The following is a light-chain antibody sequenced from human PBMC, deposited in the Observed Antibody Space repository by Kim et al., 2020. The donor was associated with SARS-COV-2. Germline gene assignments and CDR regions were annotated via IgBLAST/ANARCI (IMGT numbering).Light chain of an antibody. Sequence: SASVGDRVTITCRASESISNWFAWYQQKPGQAPTLLIYKASSLQSGVPSRFSGSGSGTEFTLTISSLQPDDFATYYCLQSNSYWTFGQGTKVDIK. CDR3: LQSNSYWT. V-gene: IGKV1-5*03. CDR1: ESISNW. CDR2: KAS. J-gene: IGKJ1*01.